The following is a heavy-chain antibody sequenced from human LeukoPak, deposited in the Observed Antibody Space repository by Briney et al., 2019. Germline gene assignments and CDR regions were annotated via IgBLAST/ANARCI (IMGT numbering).Heavy chain of an antibody. CDR3: ARGQGATVPQVGKNWFDP. Sequence: SETLSLTCAVYIDSFSNYHWNWIRQTPAKGMEWIGEVNESGGTNISPSLRSRVILSVDTSRNQFSLKLISVTVADTAIYYCARGQGATVPQVGKNWFDPWGQGTRVTVSS. CDR2: VNESGGT. V-gene: IGHV4-34*01. CDR1: IDSFSNYH. D-gene: IGHD1-26*01. J-gene: IGHJ5*02.